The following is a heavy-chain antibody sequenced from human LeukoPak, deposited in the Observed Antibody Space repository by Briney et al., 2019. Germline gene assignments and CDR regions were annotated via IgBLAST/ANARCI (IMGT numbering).Heavy chain of an antibody. CDR1: GYTFTTYD. V-gene: IGHV1-8*01. Sequence: GASVKVSCKASGYTFTTYDMTWVRQATGQGLEWMGWMNPDGGDTAYAQKFQGRVTMTRDTSISTAYMELSSLGSEDTAIYYCARGLGDYNTDWFPVSGYWGQGTLVTVSS. D-gene: IGHD3-9*01. CDR2: MNPDGGDT. J-gene: IGHJ4*02. CDR3: ARGLGDYNTDWFPVSGY.